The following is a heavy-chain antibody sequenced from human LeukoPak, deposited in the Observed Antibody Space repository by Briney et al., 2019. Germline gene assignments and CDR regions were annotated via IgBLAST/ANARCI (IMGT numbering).Heavy chain of an antibody. CDR2: INPNSGGT. Sequence: ASVKVSCKASGYTFIAYYMHWVRQAPGQGLEWMGRINPNSGGTNYAQNFQGRVTMTRDTSISTAYMEVRTLRSDDTAVYYCARDYSMDWFDAWGQGTLVTVSS. CDR3: ARDYSMDWFDA. CDR1: GYTFIAYY. D-gene: IGHD2/OR15-2a*01. V-gene: IGHV1-2*06. J-gene: IGHJ5*02.